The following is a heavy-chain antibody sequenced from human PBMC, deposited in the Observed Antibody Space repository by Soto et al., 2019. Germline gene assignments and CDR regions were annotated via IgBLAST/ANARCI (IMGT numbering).Heavy chain of an antibody. D-gene: IGHD1-26*01. CDR2: MYNTGST. V-gene: IGHV4-59*12. J-gene: IGHJ4*02. CDR1: GGSISSYY. Sequence: SETLSLTCTVSGGSISSYYWSWIRQPPGKGLEWIGYMYNTGSTIYNPSLKSRVTISVDTSKNQFSLKLSSVTAADTAVYYCTRGLLSGSSYSGGWYYFDSWGQGTMVTVSS. CDR3: TRGLLSGSSYSGGWYYFDS.